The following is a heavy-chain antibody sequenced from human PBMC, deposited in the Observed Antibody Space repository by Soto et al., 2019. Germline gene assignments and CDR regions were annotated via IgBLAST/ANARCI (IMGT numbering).Heavy chain of an antibody. J-gene: IGHJ4*02. CDR3: ARHGAGSYGDFDY. V-gene: IGHV4-39*01. Sequence: QLQLQESGPGLVKPSETLSLTCTVSGGSISSSSYFWGWIRQPPGKGLEWIGSIFYSGSTYYNPSLMSRVTISVDTSKNQFSLKLSSVTAADTAVYYCARHGAGSYGDFDYWGQGTLVTVSS. D-gene: IGHD5-18*01. CDR2: IFYSGST. CDR1: GGSISSSSYF.